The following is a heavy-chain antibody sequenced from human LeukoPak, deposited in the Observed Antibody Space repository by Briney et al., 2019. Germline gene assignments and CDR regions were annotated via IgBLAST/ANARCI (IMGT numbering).Heavy chain of an antibody. CDR2: INPKTDAT. CDR3: ARDMIFGPLLSAAYDL. J-gene: IGHJ5*02. CDR1: GYTFPDNY. Sequence: ASVKVSCKASGYTFPDNYIHWVRQVPGQGLEWVGWINPKTDATNYAQKLQGRVTMTRDTSISTAYMELSSLRSDDTAVYFCARDMIFGPLLSAAYDLWGQGTLVTVSS. V-gene: IGHV1-2*02. D-gene: IGHD3/OR15-3a*01.